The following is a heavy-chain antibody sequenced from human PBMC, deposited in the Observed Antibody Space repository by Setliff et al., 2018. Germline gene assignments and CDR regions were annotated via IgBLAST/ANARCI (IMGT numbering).Heavy chain of an antibody. CDR3: ARDGMTTVTFYYYYGMDV. D-gene: IGHD4-4*01. Sequence: ASVKVSCKASGYTFTSYGISWVRQAPGQGLEWMGWISAYNGNTNYAQKLQGRVTMTTXXXTSTAYMXXXXXXSXXXAVYYCARDGMTTVTFYYYYGMDVWGQGTTVTVSS. CDR2: ISAYNGNT. V-gene: IGHV1-18*01. CDR1: GYTFTSYG. J-gene: IGHJ6*02.